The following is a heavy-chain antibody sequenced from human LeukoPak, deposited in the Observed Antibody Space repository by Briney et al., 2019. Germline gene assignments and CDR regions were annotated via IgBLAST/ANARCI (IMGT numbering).Heavy chain of an antibody. CDR2: INHSGST. Sequence: PSETLSLTCAVYGGSFSAYYWSWIRQPPGKGLEWIGEINHSGSTNYNPSLKSRVTISVDTSKNQFSLELSSVTAADTAVYYCARRTRVTYYFDYWGQGTLVTVSS. CDR1: GGSFSAYY. CDR3: ARRTRVTYYFDY. V-gene: IGHV4-34*01. J-gene: IGHJ4*02. D-gene: IGHD5-18*01.